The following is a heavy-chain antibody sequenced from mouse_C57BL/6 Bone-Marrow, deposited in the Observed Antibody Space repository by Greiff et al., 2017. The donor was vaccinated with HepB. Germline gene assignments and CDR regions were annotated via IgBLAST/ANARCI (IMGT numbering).Heavy chain of an antibody. V-gene: IGHV1-7*01. CDR2: INPSSGYT. CDR1: GYTFTSYW. J-gene: IGHJ3*01. CDR3: ARFLDYDGAWFAY. D-gene: IGHD2-4*01. Sequence: VQLKQPGAELVKPGASVKLSCKASGYTFTSYWMHWVKQRPGQGLEWIGYINPSSGYTKYNQKFKDKATLTADKSSSTAYMQLSSLTYEDSAVYYCARFLDYDGAWFAYWGQGTLVTVSA.